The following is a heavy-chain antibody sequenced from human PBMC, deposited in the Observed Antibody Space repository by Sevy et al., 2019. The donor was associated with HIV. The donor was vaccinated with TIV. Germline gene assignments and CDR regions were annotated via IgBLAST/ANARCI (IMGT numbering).Heavy chain of an antibody. J-gene: IGHJ4*02. CDR1: GFTFNNAR. Sequence: GGSLRLSCAASGFTFNNARMTWVRQAPGKGLEWLGRIKSEIEGGATDYAAPVKGRFTISRDNSKNTLFLQMDGLKSEDTALYYCATYFSNYYEGLSWGQGTLVTVSS. D-gene: IGHD3-22*01. CDR3: ATYFSNYYEGLS. CDR2: IKSEIEGGAT. V-gene: IGHV3-15*01.